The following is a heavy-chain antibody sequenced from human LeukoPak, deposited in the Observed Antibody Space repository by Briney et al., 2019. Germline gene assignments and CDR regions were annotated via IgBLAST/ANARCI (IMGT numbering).Heavy chain of an antibody. J-gene: IGHJ6*03. CDR3: ARGNDGSGSPSYYFYYMDV. CDR1: GGTFSSYA. V-gene: IGHV1-69*01. Sequence: VASVKVSCKASGGTFSSYAISWVRQAPGQGLEWMGGIIPIFGTANYAQKFQGRVTITADESTSTAYMELSSLRSEDTAVYYCARGNDGSGSPSYYFYYMDVWGKGTTVTISS. CDR2: IIPIFGTA. D-gene: IGHD3-10*01.